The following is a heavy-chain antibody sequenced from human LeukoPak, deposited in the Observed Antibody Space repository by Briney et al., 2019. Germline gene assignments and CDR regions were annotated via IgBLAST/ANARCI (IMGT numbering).Heavy chain of an antibody. CDR2: ISGSGGST. J-gene: IGHJ4*02. Sequence: GGSLRLSCAASGFTFSSYAMSWVRQAPGKGLEWVSAISGSGGSTYYADSVKGRFTISRDNAKNSLYLQMNSLRAEDTASYYCAKDISTTGTYYFDYWGQGTLVTVSS. V-gene: IGHV3-23*01. D-gene: IGHD1-1*01. CDR3: AKDISTTGTYYFDY. CDR1: GFTFSSYA.